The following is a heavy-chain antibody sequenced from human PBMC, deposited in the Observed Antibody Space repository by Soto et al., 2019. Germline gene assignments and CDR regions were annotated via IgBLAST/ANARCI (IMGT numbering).Heavy chain of an antibody. CDR3: ATSDYGDYFLYYYYGMAV. J-gene: IGHJ6*02. Sequence: QVQLVQSGAEVKKPGAPVKVSCKASGYTFTSYGISWVRQAPGQGLEWMGWISAYNGNTKYAQKLQGRVTMTTDTSTSTAYMELRSLRSDDTAVYYCATSDYGDYFLYYYYGMAVWGQGTTVTVSS. CDR2: ISAYNGNT. D-gene: IGHD4-17*01. CDR1: GYTFTSYG. V-gene: IGHV1-18*01.